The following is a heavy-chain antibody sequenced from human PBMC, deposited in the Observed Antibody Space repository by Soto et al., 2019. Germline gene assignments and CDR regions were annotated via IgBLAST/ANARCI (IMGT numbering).Heavy chain of an antibody. CDR3: ASTYRRRVDY. Sequence: PSETLSLTCAVYGGSFSGYYWSWIRQPPGKGLEWIGEINHSGSTNYNPSLKSRVTISVDTSKNQFSLKLSSVTAADTAVYYCASTYRRRVDYWGQGTLVTVSS. V-gene: IGHV4-34*01. CDR1: GGSFSGYY. J-gene: IGHJ4*02. CDR2: INHSGST. D-gene: IGHD1-26*01.